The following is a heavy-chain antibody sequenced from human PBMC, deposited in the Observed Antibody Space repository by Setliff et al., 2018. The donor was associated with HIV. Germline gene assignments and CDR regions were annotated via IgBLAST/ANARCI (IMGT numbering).Heavy chain of an antibody. D-gene: IGHD3-22*01. CDR3: AREATYYYDGSGYYYFDY. Sequence: SETLSLTCIVSGGSISSGSYYWSWIRQPPGKGLEWIGYIYYSGSTNYNPSLKSRITISVDTSKNQFSLKLSSVTAADTAVYYCAREATYYYDGSGYYYFDYWGRGTLVTVSS. V-gene: IGHV4-61*01. CDR1: GGSISSGSYY. CDR2: IYYSGST. J-gene: IGHJ4*02.